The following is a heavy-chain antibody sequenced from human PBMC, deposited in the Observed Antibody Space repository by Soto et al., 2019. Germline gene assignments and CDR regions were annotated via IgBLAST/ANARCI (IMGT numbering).Heavy chain of an antibody. CDR3: ARDHNWDGMDV. CDR1: GASFSSDSLI. CDR2: INYSGTT. J-gene: IGHJ6*02. V-gene: IGHV4-31*03. Sequence: TLSLACSVSGASFSSDSLIWSWVRQFPGKGLEWIGYINYSGTTYYNPSLRSRITMSVDTSKNQFSLNLSSVTAADTAVYYCARDHNWDGMDVWGQGTKVTVSS. D-gene: IGHD1-1*01.